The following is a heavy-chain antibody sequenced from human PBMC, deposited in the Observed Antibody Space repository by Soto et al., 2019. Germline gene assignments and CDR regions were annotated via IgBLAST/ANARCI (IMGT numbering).Heavy chain of an antibody. V-gene: IGHV1-46*01. CDR3: ARVGSRTNALDT. Sequence: APVKVSCKASGYTFTSYYMHWVRQAPGQGLAWMGIINPSGGSTSYAQKFQGRVTMTRDTSTSTVYMELSSLSSEDTAVYYCARVGSRTNALDTWGQGTVVTV. D-gene: IGHD3-10*01. CDR1: GYTFTSYY. J-gene: IGHJ3*02. CDR2: INPSGGST.